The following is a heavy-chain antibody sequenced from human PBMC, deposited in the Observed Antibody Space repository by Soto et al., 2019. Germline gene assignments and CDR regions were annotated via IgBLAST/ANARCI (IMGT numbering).Heavy chain of an antibody. D-gene: IGHD6-13*01. J-gene: IGHJ5*02. V-gene: IGHV4-4*07. Sequence: SETLSLTCTVSGASMNSYHWSWIRKPAGKGLEWIGHIHSSGSTNYNPSLKSRVTMSVDTSKNQFSLRLMSLTAADTAVYYCARDQGVAAAGITWFDPWGQGSMVNVYS. CDR3: ARDQGVAAAGITWFDP. CDR2: IHSSGST. CDR1: GASMNSYH.